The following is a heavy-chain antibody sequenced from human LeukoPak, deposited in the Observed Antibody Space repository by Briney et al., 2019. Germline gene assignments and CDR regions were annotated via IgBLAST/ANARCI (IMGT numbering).Heavy chain of an antibody. D-gene: IGHD2-15*01. CDR2: INHSGST. J-gene: IGHJ4*02. Sequence: SETLSLTCAVYGGSFSGYYWSWIRQPPGKGLEWIGEINHSGSTNYNPSLKSRVTISVDTSKNQFSLKLSSVTAADTAVYYCARDVMVAAYYFDSWGQGTLVTVSS. V-gene: IGHV4-34*01. CDR3: ARDVMVAAYYFDS. CDR1: GGSFSGYY.